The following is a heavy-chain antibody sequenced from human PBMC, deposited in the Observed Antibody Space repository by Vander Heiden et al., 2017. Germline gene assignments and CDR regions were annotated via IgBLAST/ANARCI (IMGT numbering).Heavy chain of an antibody. CDR2: IGTAGDT. V-gene: IGHV3-13*01. J-gene: IGHJ6*02. Sequence: EVQLVESGGGLVQPGGSLRLSCAASGFPFSSYDMHWVPQATGKGVEWVSAIGTAGDTYYPGSVKGRFTISRENAKNSLYLQMNSLRAGDTAVYYCARAQYSSSSDVYYYYYGMDVWGQGTTVTVSS. CDR1: GFPFSSYD. D-gene: IGHD6-6*01. CDR3: ARAQYSSSSDVYYYYYGMDV.